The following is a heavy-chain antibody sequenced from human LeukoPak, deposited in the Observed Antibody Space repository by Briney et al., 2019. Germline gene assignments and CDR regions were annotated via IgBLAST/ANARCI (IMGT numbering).Heavy chain of an antibody. D-gene: IGHD2-2*01. CDR3: TLKGYCSSTSCSYY. V-gene: IGHV1-69*05. Sequence: ASVKVSCKASGGTFSSYAISWVRQAPGQGPEWMGGIIPIFGTANYAQKFQGRVTITTDESTSTAYMELSSLRSEDTAVYYCTLKGYCSSTSCSYYWGQGTLVTVSS. CDR1: GGTFSSYA. J-gene: IGHJ4*02. CDR2: IIPIFGTA.